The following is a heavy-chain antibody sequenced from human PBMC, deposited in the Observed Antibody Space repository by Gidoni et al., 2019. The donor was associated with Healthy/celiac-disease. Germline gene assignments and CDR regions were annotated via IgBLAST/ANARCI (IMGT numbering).Heavy chain of an antibody. V-gene: IGHV4-39*01. CDR3: ARLNAGWGIGWFDP. D-gene: IGHD6-13*01. CDR2: IYYSGST. CDR1: GGSISSSSYY. Sequence: QLQLQESGPGLVKPSETLSLTCTVSGGSISSSSYYWGWIRQPPGKGLEWIGSIYYSGSTYYNPSLKSRVTISVDTSKNQFSLKLSSVTAADTAVYYCARLNAGWGIGWFDPWGQGTLVTVSS. J-gene: IGHJ5*02.